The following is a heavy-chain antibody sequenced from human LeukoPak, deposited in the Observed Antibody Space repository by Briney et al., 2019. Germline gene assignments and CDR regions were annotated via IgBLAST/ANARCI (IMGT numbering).Heavy chain of an antibody. CDR1: GGSISSSSYY. CDR2: IYYSGST. CDR3: ARQGSSSSRTCFDY. D-gene: IGHD6-6*01. Sequence: SETLSLTCTVSGGSISSSSYYWGWIRQPPGKGLEWIGSIYYSGSTYYNPSLKSRVAISVDTSKNQFSLKLSSVIAADTAVYYCARQGSSSSRTCFDYWGQGTLVTVSS. V-gene: IGHV4-39*01. J-gene: IGHJ4*02.